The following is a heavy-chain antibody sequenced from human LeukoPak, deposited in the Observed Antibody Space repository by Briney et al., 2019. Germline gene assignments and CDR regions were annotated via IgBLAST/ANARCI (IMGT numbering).Heavy chain of an antibody. D-gene: IGHD4-17*01. J-gene: IGHJ4*02. V-gene: IGHV4-59*01. Sequence: PSETLSLACTVSGGSISSYYWSWIPQPPGKGLEWIGYIYYSGSTNYNPPLKSRVTISVDTSKNQFSLKLSSVTAADTAVYYCASGGPVTRFDYWGQGTLVTVSS. CDR1: GGSISSYY. CDR3: ASGGPVTRFDY. CDR2: IYYSGST.